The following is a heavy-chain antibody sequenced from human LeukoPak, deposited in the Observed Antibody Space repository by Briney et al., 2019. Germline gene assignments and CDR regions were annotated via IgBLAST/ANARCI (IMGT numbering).Heavy chain of an antibody. V-gene: IGHV3-23*01. D-gene: IGHD6-19*01. Sequence: PGGSLRLSCAAYGFTFNDYALSWVRQAPGKGLEWVASLSGSGRNTCYAGSVKGRFTISRDNSKNTLYLQMDSLRAEDTALHYCAKDGGGWYTSGWYYFDYWGQGILVTVSS. CDR1: GFTFNDYA. CDR2: LSGSGRNT. CDR3: AKDGGGWYTSGWYYFDY. J-gene: IGHJ4*02.